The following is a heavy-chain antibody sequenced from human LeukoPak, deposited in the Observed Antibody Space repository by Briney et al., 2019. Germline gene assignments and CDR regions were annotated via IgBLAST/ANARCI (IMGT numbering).Heavy chain of an antibody. CDR1: GYTLTELS. J-gene: IGHJ4*02. CDR2: ISAYNGNT. D-gene: IGHD6-19*01. V-gene: IGHV1-18*01. Sequence: ASVKVSCKVSGYTLTELSMHWVRQAPGQGLEWMGWISAYNGNTNYAQKLQGRVTMTTDTSTSTAYMELRSLRSDDTAVYYCARNIAVAGFDYWGQGTLVTVSS. CDR3: ARNIAVAGFDY.